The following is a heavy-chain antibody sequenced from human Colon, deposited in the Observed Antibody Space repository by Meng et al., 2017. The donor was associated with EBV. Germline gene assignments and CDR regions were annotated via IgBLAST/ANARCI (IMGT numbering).Heavy chain of an antibody. V-gene: IGHV4-4*01. CDR2: IDDSGTT. D-gene: IGHD1-26*01. J-gene: IGHJ4*02. Sequence: VLILVSGPDLVNAPDTLSLACGVSGVSIRSNIRWTWVRRPPRKGLEWIGDIDDSGTTNYNPSLNSRISISLDKSKNHFSLKVNSVTAADTAVYFCARGKQDAWELLAYWGQGALVTVSS. CDR3: ARGKQDAWELLAY. CDR1: GVSIRSNIR.